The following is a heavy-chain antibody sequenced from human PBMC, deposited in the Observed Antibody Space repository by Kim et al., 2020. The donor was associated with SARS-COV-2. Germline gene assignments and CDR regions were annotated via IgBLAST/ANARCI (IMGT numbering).Heavy chain of an antibody. CDR2: ISSSSSYI. CDR3: ARDRSTVTTPRDAFDI. J-gene: IGHJ3*02. Sequence: GGSLRLSCAASGFTFSSYSMNWVRQAPGKGLEWVSSISSSSSYIYYADSVKGRFTISRDNAKNSLYLQMNSLRAEDTAVYYCARDRSTVTTPRDAFDIWGQGTMVTVSS. V-gene: IGHV3-21*01. D-gene: IGHD4-17*01. CDR1: GFTFSSYS.